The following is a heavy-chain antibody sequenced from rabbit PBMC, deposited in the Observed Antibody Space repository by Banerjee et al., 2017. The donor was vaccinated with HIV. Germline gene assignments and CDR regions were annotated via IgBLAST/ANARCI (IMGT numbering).Heavy chain of an antibody. CDR2: IEPSSGTT. J-gene: IGHJ4*01. V-gene: IGHV1S45*01. CDR1: GFSFRGYVY. CDR3: AREWAGTTHNLNL. D-gene: IGHD4-1*01. Sequence: QEQLEESGGDLVKPEGSLTLTCTASGFSFRGYVYMCWVRQAPGKGLEWIACIEPSSGTTWYASWAKGRFTISKTSSTTVALQMTSLTVADTATYFCAREWAGTTHNLNLWGPGTLVTVS.